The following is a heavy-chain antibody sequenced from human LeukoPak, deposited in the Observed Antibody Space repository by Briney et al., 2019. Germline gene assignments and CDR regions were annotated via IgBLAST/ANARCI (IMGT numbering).Heavy chain of an antibody. CDR1: GFTFSSYA. Sequence: GGSLRLSCAASGFTFSSYAMSWVRQAPGKGLEWVSVIYSGGSTYYADSVKGRFTISRDNSKNTLYLQMNSLRAEDTAVYYCAREGYSYSSSWSWGQGTLVTVSS. J-gene: IGHJ4*02. V-gene: IGHV3-66*01. CDR3: AREGYSYSSSWS. CDR2: IYSGGST. D-gene: IGHD6-13*01.